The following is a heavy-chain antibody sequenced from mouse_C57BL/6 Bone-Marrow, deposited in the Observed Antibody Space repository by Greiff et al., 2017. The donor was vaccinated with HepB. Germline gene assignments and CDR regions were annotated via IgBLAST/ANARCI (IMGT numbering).Heavy chain of an antibody. Sequence: VQGVESGPELVKPGASVKISCKASGYAFSSSWMNWVKQRPGKGLEWIGRIYPGDGDTNYNGKFKGKATLTADKSSSTAYMQLSSLTSEDSAVYFCAHSSGYSCWGQGTTLTVSS. CDR3: AHSSGYSC. CDR2: IYPGDGDT. J-gene: IGHJ2*01. D-gene: IGHD3-2*02. CDR1: GYAFSSSW. V-gene: IGHV1-82*01.